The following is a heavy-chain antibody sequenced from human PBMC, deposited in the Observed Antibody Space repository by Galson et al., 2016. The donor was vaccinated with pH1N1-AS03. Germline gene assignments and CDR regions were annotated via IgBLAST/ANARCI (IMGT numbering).Heavy chain of an antibody. D-gene: IGHD2-21*01. J-gene: IGHJ3*01. V-gene: IGHV3-48*03. CDR2: INSRATTI. CDR1: GFTFSTYE. Sequence: SLRLSCAASGFTFSTYEFNWVRQAPGKGLEWVSYINSRATTIYYADSVKGRFTISRDNAENSLYLQMNTLRAEDTAVYYCAREHKYTPDAFELGGQGAMVTVSS. CDR3: AREHKYTPDAFEL.